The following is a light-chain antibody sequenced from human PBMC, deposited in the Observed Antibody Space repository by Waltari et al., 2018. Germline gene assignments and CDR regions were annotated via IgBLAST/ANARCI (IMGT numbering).Light chain of an antibody. CDR1: SSDVGGYNY. CDR2: EVS. J-gene: IGLJ1*01. CDR3: SSYAGSNNYV. Sequence: QSALTQPPSASGSPGQPVTISCTGTSSDVGGYNYVPWYQQHPGQAPKLMIYEVSKRPSGVPDRFSGSKSGNTASLTVSGLQAEDEADYYCSSYAGSNNYVFGTGTKVTVL. V-gene: IGLV2-8*01.